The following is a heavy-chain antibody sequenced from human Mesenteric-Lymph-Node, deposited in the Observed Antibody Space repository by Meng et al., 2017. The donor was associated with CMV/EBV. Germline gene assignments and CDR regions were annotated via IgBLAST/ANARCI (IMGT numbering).Heavy chain of an antibody. CDR3: ASRPRGYCSGGSCYSTFDY. Sequence: ISSSNYYWGWIRQPQGKGLEWIGSIYYSGSTYYNPSLKSRVTISVDTSKNQFSLRLISVTAADTAVYYCASRPRGYCSGGSCYSTFDYWGQGTLVTVSS. D-gene: IGHD2-15*01. CDR1: ISSSNYY. CDR2: IYYSGST. V-gene: IGHV4-39*01. J-gene: IGHJ4*02.